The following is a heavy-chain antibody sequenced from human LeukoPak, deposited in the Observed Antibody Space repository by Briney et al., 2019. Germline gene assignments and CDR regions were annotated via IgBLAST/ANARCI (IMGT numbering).Heavy chain of an antibody. Sequence: GGTLRLSCAASGFTFSSYGMHWVRQAPGKGLEWVAGISYDESNKYYADSVQGRFTISRDNSKNTLYLQMNSLRAEDTAVYYCATHDYGDYGDFDYWGQGTLVTVSS. CDR1: GFTFSSYG. CDR2: ISYDESNK. J-gene: IGHJ4*02. CDR3: ATHDYGDYGDFDY. D-gene: IGHD4-17*01. V-gene: IGHV3-30*03.